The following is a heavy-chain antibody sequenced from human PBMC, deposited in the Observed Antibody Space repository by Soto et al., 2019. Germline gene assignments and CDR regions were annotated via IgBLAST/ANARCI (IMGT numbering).Heavy chain of an antibody. D-gene: IGHD2-15*01. V-gene: IGHV3-33*01. J-gene: IGHJ4*02. CDR2: IWYDGSNK. Sequence: QVQLVESGGGVVQPGRSLRLSCAASGFTFSSYGMHWVRQAPGKGLEWVAVIWYDGSNKYYADSVKGRFTISRDNSKNTLYLQMNSLRAEDTAVYYCARYCSGGSCYSGDFDYWGQGTLVTVSS. CDR3: ARYCSGGSCYSGDFDY. CDR1: GFTFSSYG.